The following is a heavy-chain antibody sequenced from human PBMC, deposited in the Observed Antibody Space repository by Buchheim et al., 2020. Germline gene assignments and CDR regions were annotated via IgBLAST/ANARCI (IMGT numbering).Heavy chain of an antibody. CDR2: MSGSGGGT. V-gene: IGHV3-23*01. CDR1: GFTLSSYS. J-gene: IGHJ4*01. Sequence: EVQLLESGGGLVQPGGSLRLSCAASGFTLSSYSMSWVRQAPGKGLEWVSSMSGSGGGTYYADSLKGRFAISRDSSKNTLYLQMNSMRADDTAVYYCAKRGGSTYYVDYWGHGTL. D-gene: IGHD2-15*01. CDR3: AKRGGSTYYVDY.